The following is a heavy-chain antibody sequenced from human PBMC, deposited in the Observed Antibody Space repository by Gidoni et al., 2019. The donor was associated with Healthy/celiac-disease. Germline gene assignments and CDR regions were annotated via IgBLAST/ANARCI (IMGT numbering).Heavy chain of an antibody. CDR2: IYHSGST. J-gene: IGHJ4*02. V-gene: IGHV4-30-2*01. Sequence: QLQLQESGSGLVKPSQTLSLTCAVSGGSISSGGYSWSWIRQPPGKGLEWIGYIYHSGSTYYNPSLKSRVTISVDRSKNQFSLKLSSVTAADTAVYYCARSHSGVVIRDFDYWGQGTLVTVSS. D-gene: IGHD3-3*01. CDR1: GGSISSGGYS. CDR3: ARSHSGVVIRDFDY.